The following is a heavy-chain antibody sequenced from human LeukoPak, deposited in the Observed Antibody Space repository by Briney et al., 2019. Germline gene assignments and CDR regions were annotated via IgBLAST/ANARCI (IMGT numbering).Heavy chain of an antibody. V-gene: IGHV1-2*02. Sequence: ASVKVSFKASGYTCTGYYIHCLRQAPRQALEWMVGMNPNSGGTKYAQKLRGRVTMARHTAIRPAYMELSRLRSDDTGVYFCARGPRFTVTSLLWGQGDLVTVSS. D-gene: IGHD4-17*01. CDR1: GYTCTGYY. CDR3: ARGPRFTVTSLL. CDR2: MNPNSGGT. J-gene: IGHJ4*02.